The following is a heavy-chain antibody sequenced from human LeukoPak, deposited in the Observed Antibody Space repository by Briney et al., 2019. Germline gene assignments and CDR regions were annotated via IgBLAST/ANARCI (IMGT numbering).Heavy chain of an antibody. CDR3: ARGSDWFDP. Sequence: GASVKVSCKASGYTFTSYAMHWVRQAAGQRLEWMGWINAGNGNTKYSQKFQGRVTITADESTSTAYMELSSLRCEDTAVYYCARGSDWFDPWGQGTLVTVSP. J-gene: IGHJ5*02. CDR2: INAGNGNT. CDR1: GYTFTSYA. V-gene: IGHV1-3*01.